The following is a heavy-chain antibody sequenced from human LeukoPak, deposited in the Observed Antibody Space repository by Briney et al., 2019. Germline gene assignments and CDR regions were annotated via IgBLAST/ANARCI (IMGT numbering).Heavy chain of an antibody. CDR2: IYPGDSDT. J-gene: IGHJ2*01. D-gene: IGHD4-17*01. Sequence: GESLKISCRGSGYRFVSYWVGWVRQKPGKELEWMGIIYPGDSDTTYSPSFEGDVTISVDKSVSTAYLQWSSLKASDSAMYYCARHIGDSRYWYFDLWGRGTQVTVSS. CDR3: ARHIGDSRYWYFDL. V-gene: IGHV5-51*01. CDR1: GYRFVSYW.